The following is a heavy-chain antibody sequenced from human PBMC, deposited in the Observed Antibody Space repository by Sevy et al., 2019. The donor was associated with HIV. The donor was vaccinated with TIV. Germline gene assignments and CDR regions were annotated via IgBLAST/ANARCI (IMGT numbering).Heavy chain of an antibody. J-gene: IGHJ4*02. CDR3: ARNVTTYYYDSSGFDY. CDR2: IYYSGST. D-gene: IGHD3-22*01. V-gene: IGHV4-59*12. CDR1: GGSISSYY. Sequence: SETLSLTCTVSGGSISSYYWSWIRQPPGKGLEWIGYIYYSGSTNYNPSLKSRFTISGDTSKNQFSLKLGFVTAADTAVYYCARNVTTYYYDSSGFDYWGQGTLVTVSS.